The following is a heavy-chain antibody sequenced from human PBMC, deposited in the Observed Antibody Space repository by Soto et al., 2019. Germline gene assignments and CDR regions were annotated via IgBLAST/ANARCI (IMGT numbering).Heavy chain of an antibody. CDR3: ASLPNWNYEDYYFDY. Sequence: GGSLRLSCAASGFTFSSYAMSWVRQAPGKGLEWVSAISGSGGSTYYADSVKGRFTISRDNSKNTLYLQMNSLRAEDTAVYYCASLPNWNYEDYYFDYWGQGTLVTVSS. D-gene: IGHD1-7*01. CDR1: GFTFSSYA. CDR2: ISGSGGST. V-gene: IGHV3-23*01. J-gene: IGHJ4*02.